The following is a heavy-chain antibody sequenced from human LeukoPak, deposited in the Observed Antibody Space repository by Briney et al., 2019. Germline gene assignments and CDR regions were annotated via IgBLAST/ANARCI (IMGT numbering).Heavy chain of an antibody. CDR2: IYLGDSDT. J-gene: IGHJ4*02. Sequence: GESLKISCKGSGYSFTSYWIAWVRQMPGKGLEWMAIIYLGDSDTRYSPSFQGQVTISAGKSISTAYLQWSSLKASDTAMYYCASAVAGTKYFDYWGQGTLVTVSS. CDR1: GYSFTSYW. V-gene: IGHV5-51*01. CDR3: ASAVAGTKYFDY. D-gene: IGHD6-19*01.